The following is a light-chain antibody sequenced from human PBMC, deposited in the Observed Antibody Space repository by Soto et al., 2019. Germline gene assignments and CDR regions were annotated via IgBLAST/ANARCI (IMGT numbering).Light chain of an antibody. CDR3: QQYSNWPAIT. V-gene: IGKV3-20*01. J-gene: IGKJ5*01. CDR2: GAS. CDR1: QSITSSY. Sequence: EIVLTQSPGTLSLSPGDRATLSRRASQSITSSYLAWYQQKPGQAPRLLIYGASNRVSGIPATFSGSGSGTEFTLTTSSLQSEDFAVYYCQQYSNWPAITFGQGTRLEIK.